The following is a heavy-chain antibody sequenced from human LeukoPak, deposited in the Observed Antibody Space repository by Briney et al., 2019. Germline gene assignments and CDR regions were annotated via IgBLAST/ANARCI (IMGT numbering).Heavy chain of an antibody. Sequence: SETLSLTCSVSGDSISSDYWSWIRQVPGKGLEWVGRIYTTGSTNYNPSLKTRASMSVNPSKNRFSLKLSSVDAADTAVYYCARGRKFGGVIVNDYWGQGTLVTVSS. CDR3: ARGRKFGGVIVNDY. CDR2: IYTTGST. CDR1: GDSISSDY. J-gene: IGHJ4*02. D-gene: IGHD3-16*02. V-gene: IGHV4-4*07.